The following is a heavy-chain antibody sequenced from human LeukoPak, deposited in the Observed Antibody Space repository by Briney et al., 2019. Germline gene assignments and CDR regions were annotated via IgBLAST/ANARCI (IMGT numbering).Heavy chain of an antibody. CDR2: IYNSEST. Sequence: SETLCLTCTVSGGSITTNYWSWIRQPPGEGLEWIGYIYNSESTNYNPSLKSRVTISLDTSKNQFSLKLTSVTAADTAVYYCARGRIWSGNYTTWFDPWGQGTLVTVSS. CDR1: GGSITTNY. D-gene: IGHD3-3*01. CDR3: ARGRIWSGNYTTWFDP. J-gene: IGHJ5*02. V-gene: IGHV4-59*01.